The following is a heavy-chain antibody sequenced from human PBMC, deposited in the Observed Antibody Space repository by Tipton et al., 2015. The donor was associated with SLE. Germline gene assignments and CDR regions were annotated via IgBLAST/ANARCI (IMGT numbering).Heavy chain of an antibody. D-gene: IGHD2-2*01. CDR1: GGSISSGSYY. CDR3: ARDLAYCSSTSCFDYFDY. V-gene: IGHV4-61*02. J-gene: IGHJ4*02. Sequence: TLSLTCTVSGGSISSGSYYWSWIRQPAGKGLEWIGRIYTSGSTNYNPSLKSRVTISVDTSENQFSLKLSSVTAADTAVYYCARDLAYCSSTSCFDYFDYWGQGTLVTVSS. CDR2: IYTSGST.